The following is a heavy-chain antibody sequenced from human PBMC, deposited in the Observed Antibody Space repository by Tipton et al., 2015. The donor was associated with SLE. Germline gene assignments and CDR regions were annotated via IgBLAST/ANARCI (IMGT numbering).Heavy chain of an antibody. D-gene: IGHD6-13*01. Sequence: LRLSCAVYGGSFSGYYWSWIRQPPGKGLEWIGEINHSGSTNYNPSLKSRVTISVDTSKNQFSLKPSSVTAADTAVYYCARRGAGYSSSWTDAFDIWGQGTMVTVSS. CDR1: GGSFSGYY. J-gene: IGHJ3*02. V-gene: IGHV4-34*01. CDR2: INHSGST. CDR3: ARRGAGYSSSWTDAFDI.